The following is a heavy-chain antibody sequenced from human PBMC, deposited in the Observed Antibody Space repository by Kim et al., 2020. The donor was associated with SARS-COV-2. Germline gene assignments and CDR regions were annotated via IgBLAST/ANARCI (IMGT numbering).Heavy chain of an antibody. D-gene: IGHD3-22*01. CDR3: ARGLADSSGYTAFDI. Sequence: DSVKGRFTISRDNSKNTLYLQMNSLRAEDTAVYYCARGLADSSGYTAFDIWGQGTMVTVSS. J-gene: IGHJ3*02. V-gene: IGHV3-30*07.